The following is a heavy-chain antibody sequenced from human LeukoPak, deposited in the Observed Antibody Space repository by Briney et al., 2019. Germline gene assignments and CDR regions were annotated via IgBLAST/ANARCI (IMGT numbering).Heavy chain of an antibody. CDR3: ARVSITMIGGDWFDP. CDR1: GGSISSYY. V-gene: IGHV4-59*01. J-gene: IGHJ5*02. D-gene: IGHD3-22*01. Sequence: PSETLSLTCTVSGGSISSYYWSWIRQPPGKGLEWIGYIYYSGSTNYNPSLKSRVTISVDTSKNQFSLKLSSVTAADTAVYYCARVSITMIGGDWFDPWGQGTLVTVSS. CDR2: IYYSGST.